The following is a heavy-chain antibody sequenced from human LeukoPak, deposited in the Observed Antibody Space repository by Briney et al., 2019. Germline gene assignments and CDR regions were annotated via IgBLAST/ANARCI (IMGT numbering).Heavy chain of an antibody. V-gene: IGHV1-69*13. CDR1: GYTFTGYH. CDR2: IIPIFGTA. CDR3: ARDCARRDGYNSGGLC. J-gene: IGHJ4*02. Sequence: SVKVSCKASGYTFTGYHMHWVRQAPGQGLEWMGGIIPIFGTANYAQKFQGRVTITADESTSTAYMELSSLRSEDTAVYYCARDCARRDGYNSGGLCWGQGTLVTVSS. D-gene: IGHD5-24*01.